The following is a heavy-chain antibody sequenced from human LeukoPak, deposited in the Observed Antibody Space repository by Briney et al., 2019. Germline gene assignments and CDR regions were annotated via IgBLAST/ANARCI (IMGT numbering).Heavy chain of an antibody. J-gene: IGHJ5*02. Sequence: ASVKVSCKAFGYTFSNYNIHWVRRAPGQGLEWIGWINPNNGVTKYVQTLQGWVTMSRDTSISTAYLELSTLRFDDTAVYYCVRSTVAGYPFPDDLWGQGTLVTVSS. CDR1: GYTFSNYN. CDR3: VRSTVAGYPFPDDL. CDR2: INPNNGVT. V-gene: IGHV1-2*04. D-gene: IGHD6-19*01.